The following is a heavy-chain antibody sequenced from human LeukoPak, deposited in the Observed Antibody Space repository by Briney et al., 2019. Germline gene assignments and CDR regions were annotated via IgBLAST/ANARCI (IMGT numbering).Heavy chain of an antibody. CDR2: INHSGST. CDR3: AIYSSSWAFDY. V-gene: IGHV4-34*01. J-gene: IGHJ4*02. CDR1: GGSFSGYY. Sequence: SETLSLTCAVYGGSFSGYYWSWIRQPPGKGLEWIGEINHSGSTNYNPSLKSRVTISVDTSKNQFSLKLSSVTATDTAVYYCAIYSSSWAFDYWGLGTLVTVSS. D-gene: IGHD6-13*01.